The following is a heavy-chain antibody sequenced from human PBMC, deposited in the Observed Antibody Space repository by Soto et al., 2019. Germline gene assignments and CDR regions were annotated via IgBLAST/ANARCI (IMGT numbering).Heavy chain of an antibody. J-gene: IGHJ5*02. CDR1: GASLNRDY. D-gene: IGHD5-12*01. V-gene: IGHV4-59*03. CDR2: IYHMGGT. CDR3: ARFTYKSGFNWFDP. Sequence: SETLALTCTGSGASLNRDYWSWVRQAPGKGLEWIGYIYHMGGTDYNPSLKGRVTISIDKSKNQFSLNLRSVTAADTAVYFCARFTYKSGFNWFDPWGQGTQVTVSS.